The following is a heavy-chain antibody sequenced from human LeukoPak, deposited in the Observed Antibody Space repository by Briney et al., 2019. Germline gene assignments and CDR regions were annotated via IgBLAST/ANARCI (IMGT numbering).Heavy chain of an antibody. Sequence: GGSLRLSCAASGFTFSSYAMTWVRQAPGKGLEWVSAISGSGGSTYYADSVKSRFTISRDNSRDTLYLQMNSLRAEDTAVYYCAKGYYDYVWGRYYFDYWGQGTLVTVSS. CDR3: AKGYYDYVWGRYYFDY. CDR2: ISGSGGST. D-gene: IGHD3-16*01. V-gene: IGHV3-23*01. J-gene: IGHJ4*02. CDR1: GFTFSSYA.